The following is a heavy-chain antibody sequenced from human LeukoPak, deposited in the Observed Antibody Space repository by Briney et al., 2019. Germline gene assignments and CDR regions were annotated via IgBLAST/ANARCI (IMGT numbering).Heavy chain of an antibody. J-gene: IGHJ5*02. CDR1: GPSISRYY. D-gene: IGHD3-10*01. Sequence: SETLSLTCAVSGPSISRYYWSWIRQPAGKGLGLIGHIDTSGNTRYNPPLKSRVTMSGDTSKNQFSLKLSSVTAADTAVYYCARGPYGSGISNWFDPWGQGTLVIISS. CDR2: IDTSGNT. V-gene: IGHV4-4*07. CDR3: ARGPYGSGISNWFDP.